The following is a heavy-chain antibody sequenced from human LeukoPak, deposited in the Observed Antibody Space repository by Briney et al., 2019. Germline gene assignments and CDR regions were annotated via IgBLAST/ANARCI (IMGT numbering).Heavy chain of an antibody. D-gene: IGHD3-22*01. CDR1: GGFISSSSYY. J-gene: IGHJ3*02. CDR2: IYYSGST. CDR3: ARQSYYYDSSGYSDAFDI. V-gene: IGHV4-39*01. Sequence: SETLSLTCTVSGGFISSSSYYWGWIRQPPGKGLEWIGSIYYSGSTYYNPSLKSRVTISVDTSKNQFSLKLSSVTAADTAVYYCARQSYYYDSSGYSDAFDIWGQGTMVTVSS.